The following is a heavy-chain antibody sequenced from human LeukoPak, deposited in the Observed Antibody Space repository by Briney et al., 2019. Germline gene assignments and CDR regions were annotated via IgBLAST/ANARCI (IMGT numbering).Heavy chain of an antibody. V-gene: IGHV3-7*01. CDR2: IKQDGSEK. CDR3: ARDPALGYCSSTSCQSYYYYGMDV. D-gene: IGHD2-2*01. J-gene: IGHJ6*02. Sequence: GGSLRPSCAASGFTFSSYWMSWVRQAPGKGLEWVANIKQDGSEKYYVDSVKGRFTISRDNAKNSLYLQMNSLRAEDTAVYYCARDPALGYCSSTSCQSYYYYGMDVWGQGTTVTVSS. CDR1: GFTFSSYW.